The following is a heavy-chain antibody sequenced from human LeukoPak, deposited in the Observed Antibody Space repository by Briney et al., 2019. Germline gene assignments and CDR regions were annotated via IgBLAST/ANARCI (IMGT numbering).Heavy chain of an antibody. V-gene: IGHV1-24*01. Sequence: ASVKVSCKVSGYTLTELSMHWVRQAPGKGLEWMGGFDPEDGETIYAQKFQGRVTMTEDTSTDTAYMELSSLRSEDTAVYYCAKGGGSSSWYFYYYMDVWGKGTTVTVSS. J-gene: IGHJ6*03. CDR3: AKGGGSSSWYFYYYMDV. CDR1: GYTLTELS. D-gene: IGHD6-13*01. CDR2: FDPEDGET.